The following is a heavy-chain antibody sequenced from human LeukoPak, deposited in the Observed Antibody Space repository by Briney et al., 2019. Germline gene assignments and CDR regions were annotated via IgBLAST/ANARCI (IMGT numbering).Heavy chain of an antibody. D-gene: IGHD3-3*01. CDR2: IYYSGST. CDR3: ARGSTIFSGE. CDR1: GGSISTYY. J-gene: IGHJ4*02. Sequence: PSETLSLTCTVSGGSISTYYWTWIRQPPGKGLEWIGYIYYSGSTNYNPSLKSRVTISVDTSKNQFSLKLSSVTAADTAVYYCARGSTIFSGEWGQGTLVAVSS. V-gene: IGHV4-59*01.